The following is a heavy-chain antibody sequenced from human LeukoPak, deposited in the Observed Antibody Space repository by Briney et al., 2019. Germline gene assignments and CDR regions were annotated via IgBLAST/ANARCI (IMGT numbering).Heavy chain of an antibody. CDR3: ARDSSGDHYGGSYYFDY. CDR1: GYTFTSYD. J-gene: IGHJ4*02. Sequence: ASVKVSCKASGYTFTSYDINWVRQATGQGLEWMGWLNPNSGNTGYAQKFQGRVTMTRNTSISTAYMELSSLRSEDTAVYYCARDSSGDHYGGSYYFDYWGQGTLVTVSS. V-gene: IGHV1-8*01. D-gene: IGHD4-23*01. CDR2: LNPNSGNT.